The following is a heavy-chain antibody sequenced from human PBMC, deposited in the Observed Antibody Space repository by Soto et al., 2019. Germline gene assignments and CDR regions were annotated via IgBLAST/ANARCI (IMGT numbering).Heavy chain of an antibody. CDR1: GYIFTNND. CDR2: MNPGSGDT. V-gene: IGHV1-8*01. J-gene: IGHJ5*02. Sequence: ASVKVSCKASGYIFTNNDVSWVRQASGQGLEWMGWMNPGSGDTGYAQKFQGRVTMTRNISIATAYMELSSLRADDTAIYYCARMASFGSLNWFDPWGQGTLVTVSS. CDR3: ARMASFGSLNWFDP. D-gene: IGHD5-18*01.